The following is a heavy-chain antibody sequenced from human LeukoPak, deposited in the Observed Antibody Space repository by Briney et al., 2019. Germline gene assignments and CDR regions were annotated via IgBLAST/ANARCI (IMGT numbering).Heavy chain of an antibody. D-gene: IGHD2-21*02. Sequence: GGSLRLSCAASGFTFSSYSMNWVRQAPGKGLEWVSYISSRSSTIYYADSVKGRFTISRDNAKNSLYLQMNSLRAEDTAVYYCAREAYCGGDCYSTFDYWGQGALVTVSS. CDR3: AREAYCGGDCYSTFDY. CDR1: GFTFSSYS. V-gene: IGHV3-48*01. J-gene: IGHJ4*02. CDR2: ISSRSSTI.